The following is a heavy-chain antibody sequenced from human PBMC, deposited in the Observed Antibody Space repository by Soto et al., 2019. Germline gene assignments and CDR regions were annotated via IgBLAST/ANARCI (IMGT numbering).Heavy chain of an antibody. J-gene: IGHJ5*02. Sequence: SETLSLTCTVSGGSISSYYWSWIRQPPGKGLEWIGYIYYSGSTNYNPSLKSRVTISVDTSKNQFSLKLSSVTAADTAVYYCARVPLGIAAAGANNWFDPWGQGTLVPVSS. D-gene: IGHD6-13*01. CDR2: IYYSGST. CDR3: ARVPLGIAAAGANNWFDP. V-gene: IGHV4-59*01. CDR1: GGSISSYY.